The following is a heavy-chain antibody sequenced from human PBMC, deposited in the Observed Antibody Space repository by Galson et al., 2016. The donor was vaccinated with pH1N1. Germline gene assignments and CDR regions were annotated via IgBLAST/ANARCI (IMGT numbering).Heavy chain of an antibody. V-gene: IGHV4-61*02. CDR1: GGSINNDIYY. CDR2: IYAYRST. D-gene: IGHD3-22*01. CDR3: TRGSIRITLKRVVISDNFAV. J-gene: IGHJ3*01. Sequence: TLSLTCTVSGGSINNDIYYWAWTRRPAGKGLEWIGRIYAYRSTNINPSLKSRVTLSVDTSKNEFSLRLTSVTAADTAVYYCTRGSIRITLKRVVISDNFAVWGLGTVVTVSS.